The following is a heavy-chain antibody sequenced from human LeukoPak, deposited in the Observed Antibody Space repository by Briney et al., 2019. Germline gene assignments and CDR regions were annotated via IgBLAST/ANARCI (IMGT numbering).Heavy chain of an antibody. Sequence: PGGSLRLSCAASGFTFSSYSMNWVRQAPGKGLEWVSYISSSSSTIYYADSVKGRFTISRDNAKNSLYLQMNSLRAEDTAVYYCAREWFREQIDYWGQGTLVTVSS. CDR2: ISSSSSTI. CDR3: AREWFREQIDY. V-gene: IGHV3-48*01. D-gene: IGHD3-10*01. J-gene: IGHJ4*02. CDR1: GFTFSSYS.